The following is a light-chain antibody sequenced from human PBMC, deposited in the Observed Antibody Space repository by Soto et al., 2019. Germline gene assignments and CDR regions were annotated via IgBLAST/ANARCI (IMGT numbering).Light chain of an antibody. J-gene: IGKJ4*01. CDR3: QQYTKWPLT. V-gene: IGKV3D-15*01. Sequence: EIVMTQSPATLSVSPGERATLSCRASQSVYSNLAWYQLKPGQAPRLLIYGASTRATGIPARFSGSGSGTEFTLNINSLQSEDFAVYYCQQYTKWPLTFGGGTKVEIK. CDR1: QSVYSN. CDR2: GAS.